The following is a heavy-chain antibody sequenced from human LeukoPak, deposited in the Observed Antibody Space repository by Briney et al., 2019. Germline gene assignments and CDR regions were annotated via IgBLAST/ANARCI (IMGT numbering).Heavy chain of an antibody. V-gene: IGHV3-53*01. Sequence: GGSLRLSCAASGFTVSSNYMSWVRQAPGKGLEWVSVIYSGGSTYYADSVKGRFIISRDNSKNTLYLQMNSLRAEDTAVYYCARFTGSSWYSEGMDVWGQGTTVTGSS. CDR3: ARFTGSSWYSEGMDV. J-gene: IGHJ6*02. D-gene: IGHD6-13*01. CDR2: IYSGGST. CDR1: GFTVSSNY.